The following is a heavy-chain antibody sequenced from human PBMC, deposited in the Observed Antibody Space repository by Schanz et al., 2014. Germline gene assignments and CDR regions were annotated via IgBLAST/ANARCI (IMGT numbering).Heavy chain of an antibody. D-gene: IGHD6-25*01. CDR1: GFSFSNYW. J-gene: IGHJ5*02. V-gene: IGHV3-74*01. Sequence: EVQLVESGGGLVQPGGSLRLSCAASGFSFSNYWMHWVRQGPGSGLVWVSHINNAGSDTTYADSVKGRFTISRDNTRNTLYLQMNSLSDEETAVYYCARGAAGLDTWGQGTPVTVPS. CDR3: ARGAAGLDT. CDR2: INNAGSDT.